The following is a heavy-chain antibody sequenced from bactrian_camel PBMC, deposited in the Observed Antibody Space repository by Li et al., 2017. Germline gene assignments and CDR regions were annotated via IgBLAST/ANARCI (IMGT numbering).Heavy chain of an antibody. J-gene: IGHJ4*01. CDR2: IDSDGTT. Sequence: HVQLVESGGGSVQAGGSLRLSCVTSINVSRACMGWLRQAPGNQREGVASIDSDGTTHYVTSVKGRFTISKENAKNTLYLQMNSLKVEDTATYFCAAESSCDLLGTPLARNWGQGTQVTVS. CDR1: INVSRAC. V-gene: IGHV3S53*01. D-gene: IGHD6*01. CDR3: AAESSCDLLGTPLARN.